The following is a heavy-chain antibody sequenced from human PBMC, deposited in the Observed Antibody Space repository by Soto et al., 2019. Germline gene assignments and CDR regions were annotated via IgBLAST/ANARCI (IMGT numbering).Heavy chain of an antibody. CDR1: GFTFSSYA. J-gene: IGHJ4*02. V-gene: IGHV3-30-3*01. CDR2: ISYDGSNK. D-gene: IGHD5-18*01. Sequence: QVQLVESGGSVVQPGRSLRLSCAASGFTFSSYAMHWVRQAPGKGLEWVAVISYDGSNKYYADSVKGRFTISRDNSKNTLYLQMNSLRAEDTAVYYCARVRIQLWFNDATDYWGQGTLVTVSS. CDR3: ARVRIQLWFNDATDY.